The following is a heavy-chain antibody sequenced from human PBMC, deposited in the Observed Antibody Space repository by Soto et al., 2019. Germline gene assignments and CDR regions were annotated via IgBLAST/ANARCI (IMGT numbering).Heavy chain of an antibody. CDR2: ISYDGSNK. CDR3: AKDQGAYCGGDCYSEYYFDY. CDR1: GFTFSSYG. Sequence: QVQLVESGGGVVQPGRSLRLSCAASGFTFSSYGMHWVRQAPGKGLEWVAVISYDGSNKYYADSVKGRFTISRDNSKNTLYQQMNSLRAEDTAVYYCAKDQGAYCGGDCYSEYYFDYWGQGTLVTVSS. V-gene: IGHV3-30*18. D-gene: IGHD2-21*02. J-gene: IGHJ4*02.